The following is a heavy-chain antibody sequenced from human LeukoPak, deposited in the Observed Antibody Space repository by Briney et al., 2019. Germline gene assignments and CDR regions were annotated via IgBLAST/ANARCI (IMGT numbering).Heavy chain of an antibody. CDR1: GFTFSSYA. CDR2: ISSSGSST. Sequence: PGGSLRLSCAASGFTFSSYAMTWVRQAPGKGLEWVSVISSSGSSTNYADFVKGRFTISRDKSKNTLYLQMSRLRAEDTALYYCAKGDNTSYYFDSWGQGTLVTVSS. CDR3: AKGDNTSYYFDS. D-gene: IGHD6-6*01. V-gene: IGHV3-23*01. J-gene: IGHJ4*02.